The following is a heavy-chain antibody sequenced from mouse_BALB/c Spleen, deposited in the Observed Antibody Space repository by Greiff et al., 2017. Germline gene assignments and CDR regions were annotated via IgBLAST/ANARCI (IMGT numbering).Heavy chain of an antibody. J-gene: IGHJ4*01. Sequence: EVHLVESGPGLVKPSQSLSLTCSVTGYSITSGYYWNWIRQFPGNKLEWMGYISYDGSNNYNPSLKNRISITRDTSKNQFFLKLNSVTTEDTATYYCARGGQLGLRGAMDYWGQGTSVTVSS. CDR2: ISYDGSN. CDR3: ARGGQLGLRGAMDY. V-gene: IGHV3-6*02. D-gene: IGHD3-2*01. CDR1: GYSITSGYY.